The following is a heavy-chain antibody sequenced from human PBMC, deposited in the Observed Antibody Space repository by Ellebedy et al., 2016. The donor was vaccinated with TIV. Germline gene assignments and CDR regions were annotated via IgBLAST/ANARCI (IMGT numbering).Heavy chain of an antibody. V-gene: IGHV3-11*01. CDR1: GFTFSDYY. Sequence: GESLKIPXAASGFTFSDYYMSWIRQAPGKGLEWVSYISSSGSTIYYADSVKGRFTISRDNAKNSLYLQMNSLRAEDTAVYYCAGSGLIWFGSFHPPRWGQGTLVTVSS. CDR3: AGSGLIWFGSFHPPR. J-gene: IGHJ4*02. D-gene: IGHD3-10*01. CDR2: ISSSGSTI.